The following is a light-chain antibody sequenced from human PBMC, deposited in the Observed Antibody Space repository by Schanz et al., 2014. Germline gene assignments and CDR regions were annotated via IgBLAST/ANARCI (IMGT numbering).Light chain of an antibody. CDR2: DAS. CDR1: QSVSSSY. V-gene: IGKV3D-20*02. Sequence: EIVMTQSPATLSVSPGERATLSCRASQSVSSSYLAWYQQKPGQAPRLLIYDASNRATGIPARFSGSGSGTDFTLTISRLEPEDFAVYYCQQHANWLTFGGGTKVEIK. J-gene: IGKJ4*01. CDR3: QQHANWLT.